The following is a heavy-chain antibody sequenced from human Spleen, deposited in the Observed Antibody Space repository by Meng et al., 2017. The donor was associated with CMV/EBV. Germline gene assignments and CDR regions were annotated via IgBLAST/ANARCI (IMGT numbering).Heavy chain of an antibody. CDR2: IYYSGTT. Sequence: YWNWIRQHTGKGPEWIGNIYYSGTTYYNPSLKSRILISRDTSKNRFSLKLTSVTAADTAVYYCARDAEEGYCSSSKCSPSYFHHWGPGILVTVSS. CDR3: ARDAEEGYCSSSKCSPSYFHH. D-gene: IGHD2-2*01. V-gene: IGHV4-30-4*06. J-gene: IGHJ1*01. CDR1: Y.